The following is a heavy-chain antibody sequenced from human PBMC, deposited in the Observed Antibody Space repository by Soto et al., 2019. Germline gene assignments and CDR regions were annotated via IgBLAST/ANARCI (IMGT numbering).Heavy chain of an antibody. CDR2: IYYSGST. CDR3: ARHVNYGMDV. CDR1: GGSISSSSYY. Sequence: QLQLQESGPGLVKPSETLSLTCTVSGGSISSSSYYWGWIRQPPGKGLEWIGSIYYSGSTYYNPSLESRVTKSVDTSKNQFSRKLRSVTAADTAVYYCARHVNYGMDVWGQGTTVTVSS. V-gene: IGHV4-39*01. J-gene: IGHJ6*02.